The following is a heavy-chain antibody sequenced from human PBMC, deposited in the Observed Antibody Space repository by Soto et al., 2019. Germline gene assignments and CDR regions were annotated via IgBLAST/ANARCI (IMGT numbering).Heavy chain of an antibody. D-gene: IGHD2-21*01. V-gene: IGHV3-33*01. CDR2: IWYDGSDK. CDR1: GFTFSNYG. J-gene: IGHJ3*01. Sequence: QVQLVESGGGVVQPGRSLRLSCAASGFTFSNYGMHWVRQAPGKGLEWVAVIWYDGSDKYYADSVKGRFTISRDNSKNRLYLEMDSLMVEDTAGYSCARVTFPFVPDDAFDLWGQGTVVTVSS. CDR3: ARVTFPFVPDDAFDL.